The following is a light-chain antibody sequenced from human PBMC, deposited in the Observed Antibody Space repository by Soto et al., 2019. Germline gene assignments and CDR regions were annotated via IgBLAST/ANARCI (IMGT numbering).Light chain of an antibody. V-gene: IGKV3-11*01. CDR2: AAS. CDR3: QQRSNWPIT. J-gene: IGKJ5*01. Sequence: EIVLTQSPATLSLSPGERATLSCRASQSVSSYLAWYQQKPGQAPRLLIYAASNSATGIPARCSGSGSGTDFTLTISSLETEDFAVYYCQQRSNWPITFGQGTCLEIK. CDR1: QSVSSY.